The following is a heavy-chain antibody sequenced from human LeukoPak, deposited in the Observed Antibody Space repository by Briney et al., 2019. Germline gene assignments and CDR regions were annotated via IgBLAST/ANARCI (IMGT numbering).Heavy chain of an antibody. CDR3: ARARIKRGDDAFDI. J-gene: IGHJ3*02. V-gene: IGHV1-46*01. CDR1: GYTFTSYY. D-gene: IGHD3-10*01. CDR2: INPSGGST. Sequence: ASVKVSCKASGYTFTSYYMHWVRQAPGQGLEWMGIINPSGGSTSYAQKFQGRVTMTRDMSTSTVYMELRSLRSDDTAVYYCARARIKRGDDAFDIWGQGTMVTVSS.